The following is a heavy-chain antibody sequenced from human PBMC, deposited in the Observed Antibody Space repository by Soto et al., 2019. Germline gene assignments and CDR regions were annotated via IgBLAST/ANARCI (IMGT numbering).Heavy chain of an antibody. Sequence: ASVKVSCKASGGTFSSYATSWVRQAPGQGLEWMGGIIPIFGTANYAQKFQGRVTITADESPSTAYMELSSLRSEDTAVYYCGRERVGATSTHAFAIWGQGTMVTGSS. CDR2: IIPIFGTA. D-gene: IGHD1-26*01. J-gene: IGHJ3*02. V-gene: IGHV1-69*13. CDR3: GRERVGATSTHAFAI. CDR1: GGTFSSYA.